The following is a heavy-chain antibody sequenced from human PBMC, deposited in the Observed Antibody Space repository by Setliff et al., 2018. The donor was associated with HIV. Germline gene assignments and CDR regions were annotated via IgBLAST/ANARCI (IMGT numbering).Heavy chain of an antibody. CDR3: ARSTTAD. Sequence: ASVKVSCKASGGDFRNYAISWVRQAPGQGLEWVGGILPLLNSPNFAQRFEGRVTMTRDTSISTAYMELSRLRSDDTAVYYCARSTTADWGQGTMVTVSS. J-gene: IGHJ4*02. V-gene: IGHV1-69*10. CDR1: GGDFRNYA. D-gene: IGHD4-17*01. CDR2: ILPLLNSP.